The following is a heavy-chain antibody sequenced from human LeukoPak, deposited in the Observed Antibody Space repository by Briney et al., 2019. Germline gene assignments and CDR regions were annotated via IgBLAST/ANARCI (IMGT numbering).Heavy chain of an antibody. V-gene: IGHV3-30*02. CDR2: IRYDGSNK. CDR3: ARDRRDGYNWVYFDY. CDR1: GFIFSSYG. Sequence: GGSLRLSCAASGFIFSSYGMHWVRQAPGKGLEWVAFIRYDGSNKYYADSVKGRFTISRDNSKNTLYMQMNSLRAEDTAIYYCARDRRDGYNWVYFDYWGQGTLVTVSS. D-gene: IGHD5-24*01. J-gene: IGHJ4*02.